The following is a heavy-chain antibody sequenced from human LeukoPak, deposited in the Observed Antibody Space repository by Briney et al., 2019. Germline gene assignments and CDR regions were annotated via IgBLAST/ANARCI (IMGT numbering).Heavy chain of an antibody. V-gene: IGHV1-2*02. CDR2: INPNSGGT. CDR3: ARTPAYSSGRGDY. CDR1: GYTFTGYY. J-gene: IGHJ4*02. D-gene: IGHD6-19*01. Sequence: RASVKVSCKASGYTFTGYYMHWVRQAPGQGLEWMGWINPNSGGTNYAQKFQGRVTMTRDTSISTAYMELSRLRSDDTAVYYCARTPAYSSGRGDYWGQGTLVTVSS.